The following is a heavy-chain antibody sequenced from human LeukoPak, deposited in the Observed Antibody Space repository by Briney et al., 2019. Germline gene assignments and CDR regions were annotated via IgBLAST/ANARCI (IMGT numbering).Heavy chain of an antibody. CDR1: GFTFSSYG. Sequence: GGPLRLSCAASGFTFSSYGMHWVRQAPGKGLEWVAVIWYDGSNKYYADSVKGRFTISRDNSKNTLYLRMNSLRAEDTAVYYCAKEMGSYSSSWHGGGYFDYWGQGTLVTVSS. CDR3: AKEMGSYSSSWHGGGYFDY. D-gene: IGHD6-13*01. J-gene: IGHJ4*02. V-gene: IGHV3-30*02. CDR2: IWYDGSNK.